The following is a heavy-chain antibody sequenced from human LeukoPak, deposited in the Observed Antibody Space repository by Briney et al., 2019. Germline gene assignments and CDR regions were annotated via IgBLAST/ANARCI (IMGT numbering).Heavy chain of an antibody. V-gene: IGHV4-31*03. CDR2: IYYSGST. D-gene: IGHD6-13*01. CDR1: GGSISSGGYY. J-gene: IGHJ4*02. CDR3: ARVTSSSWYLLDY. Sequence: SQTLSLTCTVSGGSISSGGYYWSWIRQHPGKGWDWIGYIYYSGSTYYNPSLKSRVTISVDTSKNQFSLKLSSVTAADTAVYYCARVTSSSWYLLDYWGQGTLVTVSS.